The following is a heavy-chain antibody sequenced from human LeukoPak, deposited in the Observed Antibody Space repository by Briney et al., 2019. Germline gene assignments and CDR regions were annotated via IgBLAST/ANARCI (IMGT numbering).Heavy chain of an antibody. J-gene: IGHJ4*02. CDR3: AKGGIRLGELSVLDY. CDR1: GFTFSSYA. CDR2: ISGSGGST. V-gene: IGHV3-23*01. D-gene: IGHD3-16*02. Sequence: GGSLRLSCAASGFTFSSYAMSWVRQAPGEGLEWVSAISGSGGSTYYADSVKGRFTISRDNSKNTLYLQMNSLRAEDTAVYYCAKGGIRLGELSVLDYWGQGTLVTVSS.